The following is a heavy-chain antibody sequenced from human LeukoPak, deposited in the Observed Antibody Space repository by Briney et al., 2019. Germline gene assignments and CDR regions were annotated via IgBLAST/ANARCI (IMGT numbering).Heavy chain of an antibody. D-gene: IGHD1-26*01. V-gene: IGHV1-8*01. CDR2: MNPNSGNT. J-gene: IGHJ6*02. Sequence: GASVKVSCKASGYTFTSYDINWVRQAPGQGLEWMGWMNPNSGNTGYAQKFQGRVTMTRNTSISTAYMELSSLRSGDTAVYYCARDRLLGVWELRRGYYYYGMDVWGQGTTVTVSS. CDR3: ARDRLLGVWELRRGYYYYGMDV. CDR1: GYTFTSYD.